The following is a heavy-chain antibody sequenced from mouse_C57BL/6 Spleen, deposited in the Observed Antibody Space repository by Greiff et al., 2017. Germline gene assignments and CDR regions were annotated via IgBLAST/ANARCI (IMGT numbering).Heavy chain of an antibody. CDR1: GYTFTSYW. J-gene: IGHJ2*01. V-gene: IGHV1-55*01. D-gene: IGHD2-4*01. Sequence: QVQLQQSGAELVKPGASVKMSCKASGYTFTSYWITWVKQRPGQGLEWIGDIYPGSGSTNYNEKFKSKATLTVDTSSSTAYMQLISLTSEDSAVYYCAECDYDDEFDYWGQGTTLTVSS. CDR3: AECDYDDEFDY. CDR2: IYPGSGST.